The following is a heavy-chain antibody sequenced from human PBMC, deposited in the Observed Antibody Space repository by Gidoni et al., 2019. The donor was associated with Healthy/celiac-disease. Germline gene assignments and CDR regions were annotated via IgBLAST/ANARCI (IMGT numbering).Heavy chain of an antibody. J-gene: IGHJ6*02. CDR1: GWSFSGSY. V-gene: IGHV4-34*01. CDR2: INHSGST. Sequence: QVQLQQWGAGLLKPSETLSLTCAVYGWSFSGSYCSWIRQPPGKGLEWIGEINHSGSTNYNPSLKSRVTISVDTSKNQFSLKLSSVTAADTAVYYCARGGDYGSGSYYGDYYYGMDVWGQGTTVTVSS. D-gene: IGHD3-10*01. CDR3: ARGGDYGSGSYYGDYYYGMDV.